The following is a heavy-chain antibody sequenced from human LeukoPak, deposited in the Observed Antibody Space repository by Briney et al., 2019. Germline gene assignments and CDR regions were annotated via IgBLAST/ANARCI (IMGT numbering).Heavy chain of an antibody. CDR3: ARGDSTYYDFWSGRYYYYYGMDV. D-gene: IGHD3-3*01. CDR1: GGSFSGYY. CDR2: INHSGST. Sequence: PSETLSLTCAVYGGSFSGYYWSWIRQPPGKGLEWIGEINHSGSTNYNPSLKSRVTISVDTSKNQFSLKLSSVTAADTAVYYCARGDSTYYDFWSGRYYYYYGMDVWGQGTTVTVSS. J-gene: IGHJ6*02. V-gene: IGHV4-34*01.